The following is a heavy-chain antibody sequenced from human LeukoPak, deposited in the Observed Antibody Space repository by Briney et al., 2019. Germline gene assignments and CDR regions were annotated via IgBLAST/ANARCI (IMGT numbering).Heavy chain of an antibody. J-gene: IGHJ4*02. CDR2: IIPIFGTA. V-gene: IGHV1-69*13. D-gene: IGHD6-13*01. CDR1: GGTFSSYA. Sequence: EASVKVSCKASGGTFSSYAISWVRQAPGQGLEWMGGIIPIFGTANYAQKFQGRVTIIADESTSTAYMELSSLRSEDTAVYYCAREHIAAAGTRGCLDYWGQGTLVTVSS. CDR3: AREHIAAAGTRGCLDY.